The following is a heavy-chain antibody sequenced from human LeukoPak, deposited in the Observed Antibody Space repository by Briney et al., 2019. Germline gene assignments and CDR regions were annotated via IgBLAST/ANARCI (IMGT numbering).Heavy chain of an antibody. CDR1: GGTFSSCA. V-gene: IGHV1-69*13. CDR3: ARTFYYGSGRARYMDV. CDR2: IIPIFGTA. J-gene: IGHJ6*03. Sequence: GASVKVSCKASGGTFSSCAISWVRQAPGQGREWMGGIIPIFGTANYAQKFQGRVTITADESTSTAYMELSSLRSEDTAVYYCARTFYYGSGRARYMDVWGKGTTVTVSS. D-gene: IGHD3-10*01.